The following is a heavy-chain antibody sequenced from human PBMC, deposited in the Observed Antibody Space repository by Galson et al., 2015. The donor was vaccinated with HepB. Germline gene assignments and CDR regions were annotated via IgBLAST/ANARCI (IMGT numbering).Heavy chain of an antibody. Sequence: SVKVSCKASGGTFNTYGFSWVRQAPGQGLEWMGRIIPVDNRRDHAQKFQGRLTLSADTSTSTVYMELSSLRFNDTAVYYCARDSDAAVAGTEGWFDPWGQGTQVTVAS. J-gene: IGHJ5*02. D-gene: IGHD6-19*01. V-gene: IGHV1-69*04. CDR3: ARDSDAAVAGTEGWFDP. CDR2: IIPVDNRR. CDR1: GGTFNTYG.